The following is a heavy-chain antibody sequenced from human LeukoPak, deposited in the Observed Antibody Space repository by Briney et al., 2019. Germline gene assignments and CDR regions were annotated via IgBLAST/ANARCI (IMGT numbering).Heavy chain of an antibody. V-gene: IGHV3-23*01. CDR3: AREGGYYGGNLEYYFDY. J-gene: IGHJ4*02. Sequence: PGGSLRLSCAASGFNFSNYAMNWVRQPPGKGLEWVSAVSGSGDRTTYAESVKGRFTISRDNSKNTLYLQMNSLRAEDTAVYYCAREGGYYGGNLEYYFDYWGQGTLVTVSS. CDR2: VSGSGDRT. CDR1: GFNFSNYA. D-gene: IGHD4-23*01.